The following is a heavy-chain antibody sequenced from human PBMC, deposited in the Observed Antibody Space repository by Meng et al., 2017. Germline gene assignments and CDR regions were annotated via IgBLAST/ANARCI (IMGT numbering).Heavy chain of an antibody. D-gene: IGHD3-22*01. CDR1: GFTFSSYW. Sequence: GESLKISCAASGFTFSSYWMSWVRQAPGKGLEWVANIKQDGSEKYYVDSVKGRFTISRDNAKNSLYLQMNSLRAEDTAVYYCARATMYYYDSSGNPYAFDIWGQGTMVTVSS. CDR3: ARATMYYYDSSGNPYAFDI. CDR2: IKQDGSEK. V-gene: IGHV3-7*01. J-gene: IGHJ3*02.